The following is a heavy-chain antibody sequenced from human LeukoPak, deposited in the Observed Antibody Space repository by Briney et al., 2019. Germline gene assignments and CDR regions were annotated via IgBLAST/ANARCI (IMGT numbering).Heavy chain of an antibody. CDR2: MYYDGST. CDR1: GGSIYSTTFY. CDR3: ARRSDSGSDDGEDYFDY. V-gene: IGHV4-39*01. D-gene: IGHD1-26*01. Sequence: PSETLFLTCTVSGGSIYSTTFYWGWIRQPPGKGLEWIGSMYYDGSTYHNPSLKSRVTISVDTSNNQFSLKLTSVTAADTAVYFCARRSDSGSDDGEDYFDYWGQGTLVTVSS. J-gene: IGHJ4*02.